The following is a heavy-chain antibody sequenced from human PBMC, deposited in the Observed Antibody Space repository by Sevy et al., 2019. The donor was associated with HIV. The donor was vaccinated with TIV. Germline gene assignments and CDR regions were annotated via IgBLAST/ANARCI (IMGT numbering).Heavy chain of an antibody. CDR3: ARDDSSGYYRFDY. CDR1: GFTFSSYA. J-gene: IGHJ4*02. D-gene: IGHD3-22*01. CDR2: ISYDGSNK. V-gene: IGHV3-30-3*01. Sequence: GGSLTLSCAASGFTFSSYAMHWVRQAPGKGLEWVAVISYDGSNKYYADSVKGRFTISRDNSKNTLYLQMNSLRAEDTAVYYCARDDSSGYYRFDYWGQGTLVTVSS.